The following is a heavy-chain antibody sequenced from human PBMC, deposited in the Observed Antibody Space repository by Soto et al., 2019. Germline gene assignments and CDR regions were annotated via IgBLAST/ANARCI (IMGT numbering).Heavy chain of an antibody. CDR1: GDSISSPSYY. D-gene: IGHD3-10*01. J-gene: IGHJ5*02. CDR3: VRQMGRGWFAP. CDR2: IYYSGST. V-gene: IGHV4-39*01. Sequence: SETLSLTCPVSGDSISSPSYYWGWIRQSPEKGLEWIGSIYYSGSTHYKPSLKSRVTISIDTSKNQFSLKLHFVTVADTAIYYCVRQMGRGWFAPWGQGTLVTVSS.